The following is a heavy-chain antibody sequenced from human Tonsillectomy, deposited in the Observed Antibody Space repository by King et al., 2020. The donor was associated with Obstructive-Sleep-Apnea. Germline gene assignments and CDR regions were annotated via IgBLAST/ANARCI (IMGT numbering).Heavy chain of an antibody. CDR2: INPNSGGT. CDR1: GYTFTGYY. D-gene: IGHD2-15*01. Sequence: QLVQSGAEVKKPGASVKVSCKASGYTFTGYYMHWVRQAPGQGLEWMGWINPNSGGTNYAQKFQGRVTMTRDTSISTAYMELSRLRSDDTAVYYWARDMEAVVAATYNWFDPWGQGTLVTVSS. V-gene: IGHV1-2*02. CDR3: ARDMEAVVAATYNWFDP. J-gene: IGHJ5*02.